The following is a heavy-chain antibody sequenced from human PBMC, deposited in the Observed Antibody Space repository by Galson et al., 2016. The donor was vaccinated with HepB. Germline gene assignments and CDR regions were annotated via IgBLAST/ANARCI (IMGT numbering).Heavy chain of an antibody. V-gene: IGHV4-39*01. Sequence: SETLSLTCSVSGDSISSSSLYWGWIRQSPGRGLEWIGSVYYSGSTYYNPSLMSQVTISVDTSRNQFSLKLRSVTAADTAGYYCAGIGRNYYDVDGPPVWGQGTLVTVSS. J-gene: IGHJ4*02. CDR1: GDSISSSSLY. CDR2: VYYSGST. D-gene: IGHD3-22*01. CDR3: AGIGRNYYDVDGPPV.